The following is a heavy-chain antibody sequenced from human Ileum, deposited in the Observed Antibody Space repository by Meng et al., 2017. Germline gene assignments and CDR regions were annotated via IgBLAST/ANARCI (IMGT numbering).Heavy chain of an antibody. J-gene: IGHJ4*02. V-gene: IGHV3-30*18. CDR2: ITSDGSHK. D-gene: IGHD4-17*01. Sequence: QVQLVESGGGAVQPGGSLRVSCAASGFTFNTFGLHWVRQAPGKGLEWVSIITSDGSHKFYGDSVKGRFTISRDNSKNMLYLQMNSLRPEDTAVYYCAKASKGVTTVTTSDYWGQGTLVTVSS. CDR1: GFTFNTFG. CDR3: AKASKGVTTVTTSDY.